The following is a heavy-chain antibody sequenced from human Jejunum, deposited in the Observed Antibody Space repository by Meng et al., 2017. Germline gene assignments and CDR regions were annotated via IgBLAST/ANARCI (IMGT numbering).Heavy chain of an antibody. Sequence: GESLKISCAASGFIFSRGDMAWVRQTPHKGLEWVASVLAGGTRTIYPDSVKGRFTISRDDSKNSVSLLMSSLRAEDTAVYYCAKYLSRESGTYFYALEYWGQGTLVTVSS. V-gene: IGHV3-23*01. CDR3: AKYLSRESGTYFYALEY. D-gene: IGHD3-3*01. J-gene: IGHJ4*02. CDR2: VLAGGTRT. CDR1: GFIFSRGD.